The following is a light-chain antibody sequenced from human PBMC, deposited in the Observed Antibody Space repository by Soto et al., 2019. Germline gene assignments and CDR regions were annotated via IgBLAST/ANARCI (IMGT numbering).Light chain of an antibody. CDR2: GAS. J-gene: IGKJ2*01. CDR3: QQYNHWPLYT. CDR1: QSVSSN. V-gene: IGKV3-15*01. Sequence: EIGMTQSPVTLSVSLGEGATLSCRASQSVSSNLAWYQQKPGQAPRLLIYGASTRASGVPARFIGGGSGTVFTLAISGLLSEDAAVYYYQQYNHWPLYTFGQGTKLEIK.